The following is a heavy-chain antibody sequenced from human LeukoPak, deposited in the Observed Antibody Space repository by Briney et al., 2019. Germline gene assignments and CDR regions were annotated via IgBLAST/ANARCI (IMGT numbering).Heavy chain of an antibody. CDR2: INPKSGGT. V-gene: IGHV1-2*02. CDR3: ATWGIAVAGTFDY. J-gene: IGHJ4*02. CDR1: GYTFTGYY. D-gene: IGHD6-19*01. Sequence: ASVKVSCKASGYTFTGYYIHWVRQAPGQGLEWMGWINPKSGGTNYPQKFQGRVTMTRDPSISTAYMELSRPTSDDTAVYYCATWGIAVAGTFDYWGQGTLVTVST.